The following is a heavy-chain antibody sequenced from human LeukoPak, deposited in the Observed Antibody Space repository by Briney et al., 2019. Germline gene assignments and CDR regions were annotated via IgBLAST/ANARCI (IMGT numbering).Heavy chain of an antibody. J-gene: IGHJ3*01. CDR1: GFTFNKYA. CDR3: AKAFRIVGIGNPDDAFDV. V-gene: IGHV3-23*01. CDR2: IAGTGGST. Sequence: GGSLRLSCAASGFTFNKYAMNWVRQPPGKGLEWVSSIAGTGGSTYYADSVKGRFTLSRDNTENTLYLQLNSLRAEDSGIYYCAKAFRIVGIGNPDDAFDVWGQGTVVTVS. D-gene: IGHD1-26*01.